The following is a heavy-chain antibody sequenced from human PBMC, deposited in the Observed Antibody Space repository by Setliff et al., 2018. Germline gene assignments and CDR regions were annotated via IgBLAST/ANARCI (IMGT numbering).Heavy chain of an antibody. D-gene: IGHD2-21*02. CDR1: GFTFSTYW. V-gene: IGHV3-30*03. CDR2: ISYDGSNK. J-gene: IGHJ6*02. CDR3: ARDNWVTAQHYYYGMDV. Sequence: PGGSLRLSCAASGFTFSTYWMTWVRQAPGKGLEWVAVISYDGSNKYYADSVKGRFTISRDNSKNTLYLQMNGLRAEDTAVYYCARDNWVTAQHYYYGMDVWGQGTTVTVSS.